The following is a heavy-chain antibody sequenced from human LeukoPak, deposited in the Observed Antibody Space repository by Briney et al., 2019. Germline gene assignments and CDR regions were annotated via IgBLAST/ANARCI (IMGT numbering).Heavy chain of an antibody. V-gene: IGHV1-69*06. J-gene: IGHJ6*04. CDR1: GGTFSSYA. Sequence: SVKVSCKASGGTFSSYAISWVRQAPGQGLGWMGGIIPIFGTANYAQKFQGRVTITADKSTSTAYMELSSLRSEDTAVYYCARDSDDILTGYYSGSADYYYYYGMDVWGKGTTVTVSS. CDR3: ARDSDDILTGYYSGSADYYYYYGMDV. D-gene: IGHD3-9*01. CDR2: IIPIFGTA.